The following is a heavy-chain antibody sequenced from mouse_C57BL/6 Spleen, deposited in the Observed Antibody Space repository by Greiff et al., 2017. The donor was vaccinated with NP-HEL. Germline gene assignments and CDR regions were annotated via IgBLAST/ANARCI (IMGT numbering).Heavy chain of an antibody. J-gene: IGHJ4*01. Sequence: VQLQQSGAELVRPGTSVKLSCKASGYAFTNYLIEWVKQRPGQGLEWIGVINPGSGGTNYNEKFKGKATLTADKSSSTAYMQLSSLTSEDSAVYFCARDMGDSNYAMDYWGQGTSVTVSS. CDR2: INPGSGGT. CDR3: ARDMGDSNYAMDY. D-gene: IGHD2-5*01. V-gene: IGHV1-54*01. CDR1: GYAFTNYL.